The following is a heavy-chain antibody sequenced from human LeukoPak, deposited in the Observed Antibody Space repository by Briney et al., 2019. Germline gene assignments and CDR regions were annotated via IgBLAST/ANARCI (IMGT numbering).Heavy chain of an antibody. J-gene: IGHJ4*02. CDR1: GYNFTSYW. D-gene: IGHD3-10*01. CDR2: IDPRDSYT. Sequence: GESLKISCQGSGYNFTSYWINWVRQMSGKGLEWMGTIDPRDSYTNYSPSFQGHVTISADKSISTAYLQWSSLKASDTAVYYCARRHYYGSGSYPYWGQGTLVTVSS. CDR3: ARRHYYGSGSYPY. V-gene: IGHV5-10-1*01.